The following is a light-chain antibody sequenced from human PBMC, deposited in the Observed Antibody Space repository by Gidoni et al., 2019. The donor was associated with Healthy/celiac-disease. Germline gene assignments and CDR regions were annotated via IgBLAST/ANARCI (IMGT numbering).Light chain of an antibody. J-gene: IGKJ4*01. CDR2: VAS. Sequence: IMMTQSPATLSASPGERASQSVSINLDWDQQKPGQAPRPLIYVASTRTTGIPARFSGSGSGTEFTLTISSLQSEDFAVYYCQQYNNWPQTLTFGGGTKVEIK. V-gene: IGKV3-15*01. CDR3: QQYNNWPQTLT. CDR1: QSVSIN.